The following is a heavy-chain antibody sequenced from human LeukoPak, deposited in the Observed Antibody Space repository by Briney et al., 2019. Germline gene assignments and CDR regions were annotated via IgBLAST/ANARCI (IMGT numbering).Heavy chain of an antibody. D-gene: IGHD3-22*01. V-gene: IGHV1-18*01. CDR3: ARDHYYDSSGYYYKDYYYYYMDV. Sequence: ASVKVSCKASGYTFTSYGISWVRQAPGQGLEWMGWISAYNGNTNYAQKLQGRVTMTTDTSTSTAYMELRSLRSDDTAVYYCARDHYYDSSGYYYKDYYYYYMDVWGKGTTVTISS. CDR1: GYTFTSYG. J-gene: IGHJ6*03. CDR2: ISAYNGNT.